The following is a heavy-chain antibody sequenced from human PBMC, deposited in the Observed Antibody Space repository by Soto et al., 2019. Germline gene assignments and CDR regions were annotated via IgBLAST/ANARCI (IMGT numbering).Heavy chain of an antibody. D-gene: IGHD1-26*01. Sequence: GGSLRLSCAAAGFYFNDYYMNWIRQAPGKGLESVSYISRSGTTIYYADSVKGRFTISRDNAKNSLYLEMNSLRVEDTAVYYCAREDIGGAMFNAFDIWGQGTVVTVSS. CDR3: AREDIGGAMFNAFDI. CDR1: GFYFNDYY. J-gene: IGHJ3*02. V-gene: IGHV3-11*01. CDR2: ISRSGTTI.